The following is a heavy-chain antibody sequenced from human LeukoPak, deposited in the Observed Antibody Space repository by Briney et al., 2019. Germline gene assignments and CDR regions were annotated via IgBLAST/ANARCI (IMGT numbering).Heavy chain of an antibody. Sequence: GGSLRLSCAASGFTFSNYAMSWVRQAPGKGLEWVSTLGGGGGSTYYADSVKGRFTISRDNSKNLLYLQMSCLRAEDTAVYYCAKGFSSSHSGYFDYWGQGTLVTVSS. D-gene: IGHD6-13*01. J-gene: IGHJ4*02. CDR3: AKGFSSSHSGYFDY. CDR1: GFTFSNYA. V-gene: IGHV3-23*01. CDR2: LGGGGGST.